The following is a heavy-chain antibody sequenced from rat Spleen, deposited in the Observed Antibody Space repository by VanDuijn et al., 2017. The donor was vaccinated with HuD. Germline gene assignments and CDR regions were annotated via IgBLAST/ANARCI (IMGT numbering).Heavy chain of an antibody. CDR2: ISYDASST. D-gene: IGHD1-4*01. V-gene: IGHV5-29*01. CDR3: ARPGITSYVMDA. Sequence: EVQLVESDGGLVQPGRSLKLSCAASGFTFSDYYMAWVRQAPTRGLEWVATISYDASSTYYRDSVKGRFTVSRDNAKSTLYLQMNSLRSEDTATYYCARPGITSYVMDAWGQGASVTVSS. J-gene: IGHJ4*01. CDR1: GFTFSDYY.